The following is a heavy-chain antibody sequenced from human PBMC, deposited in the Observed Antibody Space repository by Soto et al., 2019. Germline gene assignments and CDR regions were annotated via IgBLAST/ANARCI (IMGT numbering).Heavy chain of an antibody. D-gene: IGHD6-13*01. V-gene: IGHV3-66*01. J-gene: IGHJ5*02. CDR2: IYSGGST. Sequence: EVQLVESGGGLVQPGGSLRLSCAASGFTVSSNYMSWVRQAPGKGLEWVSVIYSGGSTYYADSVKGRFTISRDNSKNTLYLQMNSLRAEDTAVYYCARGKSSSWLYNWFDPWCQGTLVTVSS. CDR1: GFTVSSNY. CDR3: ARGKSSSWLYNWFDP.